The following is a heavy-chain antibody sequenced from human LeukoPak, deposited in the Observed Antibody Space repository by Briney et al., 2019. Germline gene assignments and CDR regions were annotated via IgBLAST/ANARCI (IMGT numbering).Heavy chain of an antibody. V-gene: IGHV4-39*01. CDR2: IYYSGST. Sequence: SETLSLTCTVSGGSISSNNYYWGWIRQPPGKGLEWIGSIYYSGSTYHNPSLKSRVTISVDTSKNQFSLKLSSVTAADTAVYYCARSNSGSYFRFDYWGQGTPVTVSS. CDR1: GGSISSNNYY. CDR3: ARSNSGSYFRFDY. J-gene: IGHJ4*02. D-gene: IGHD1-26*01.